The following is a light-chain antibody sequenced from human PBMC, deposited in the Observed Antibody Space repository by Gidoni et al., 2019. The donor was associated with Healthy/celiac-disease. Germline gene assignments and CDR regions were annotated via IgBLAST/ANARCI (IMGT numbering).Light chain of an antibody. Sequence: EIVMTQSPATLSVSPGERATLSRRASQSISSNLAWYQQKPGQAPRLLIYGASTRATDIPARFSGSGSGTKFTLTISSLQSEDFAVYYCQQYNNWLTWTFGQGTKVEIK. CDR3: QQYNNWLTWT. J-gene: IGKJ1*01. CDR1: QSISSN. V-gene: IGKV3D-15*01. CDR2: GAS.